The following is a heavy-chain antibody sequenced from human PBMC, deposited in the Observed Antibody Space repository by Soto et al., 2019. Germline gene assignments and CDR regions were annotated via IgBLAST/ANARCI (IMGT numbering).Heavy chain of an antibody. CDR1: GYIFITYG. J-gene: IGHJ4*02. D-gene: IGHD3-10*01. CDR3: ARDLDGSGSYSTDY. Sequence: ASVKVSCKASGYIFITYGISWVRQAPGQGLEWMGRISAYNGNTKYAQSLQGRVTMTTDTPTNTAYMELRSLRSDDTAVYYCARDLDGSGSYSTDYWGRGKLVTVCS. V-gene: IGHV1-18*01. CDR2: ISAYNGNT.